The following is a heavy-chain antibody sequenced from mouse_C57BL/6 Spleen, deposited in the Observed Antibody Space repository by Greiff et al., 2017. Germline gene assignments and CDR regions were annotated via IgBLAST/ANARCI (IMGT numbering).Heavy chain of an antibody. CDR1: GFTFTDYY. CDR2: IRNKANGYTT. CDR3: ARYQFGYGSSPYAMDY. Sequence: EVMLVESGGGLVQPGGSLSLSCAASGFTFTDYYMSWVRQPPGKALEWLGFIRNKANGYTTEYSASVKGRFTISRDNSQSILYLQMNALRAEDSATYYCARYQFGYGSSPYAMDYWGQGTSVTVSS. J-gene: IGHJ4*01. D-gene: IGHD1-1*01. V-gene: IGHV7-3*01.